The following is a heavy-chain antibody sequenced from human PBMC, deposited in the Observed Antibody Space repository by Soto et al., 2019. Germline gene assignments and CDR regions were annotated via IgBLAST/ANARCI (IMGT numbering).Heavy chain of an antibody. CDR1: GYIFTSYG. CDR3: ARGSLQPFDY. D-gene: IGHD1-1*01. V-gene: IGHV1-18*01. J-gene: IGHJ4*02. CDR2: IVSYNGDR. Sequence: ASVKVSCKASGYIFTSYGITWVRQAPGQGLEWMGWIVSYNGDRDYAQKFQGRVTMTTDTSTSTAYMELRSLRSDDTAVYYCARGSLQPFDYWGQGTLVTVSS.